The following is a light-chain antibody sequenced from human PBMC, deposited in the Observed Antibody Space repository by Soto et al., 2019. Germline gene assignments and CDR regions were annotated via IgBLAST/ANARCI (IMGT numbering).Light chain of an antibody. Sequence: QSGLTQPLSVSGSPGHSVTISCTGTSSDVGGYNYVSWYQQHPGKAPKLMIYDVSKRPSGVPDRFSGSKSGNTASLTISGLQAEDEADYYCCSYAGSYTLGVFGTGTKVTVL. CDR3: CSYAGSYTLGV. CDR2: DVS. CDR1: SSDVGGYNY. J-gene: IGLJ1*01. V-gene: IGLV2-11*01.